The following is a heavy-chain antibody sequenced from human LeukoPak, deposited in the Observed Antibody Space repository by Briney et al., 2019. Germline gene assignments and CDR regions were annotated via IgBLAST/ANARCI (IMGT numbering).Heavy chain of an antibody. D-gene: IGHD1-7*01. J-gene: IGHJ5*02. V-gene: IGHV1-69*05. CDR1: GGTFSSYA. Sequence: SVKVSCKASGGTFSSYAISWVREAPGQGLEWMGGIIPIFGTANYAQKFQGRVTITTDESTSTAYMELSSLRSEDTAVYYCARDNYAGANWFDPWGQGTLVTVSS. CDR2: IIPIFGTA. CDR3: ARDNYAGANWFDP.